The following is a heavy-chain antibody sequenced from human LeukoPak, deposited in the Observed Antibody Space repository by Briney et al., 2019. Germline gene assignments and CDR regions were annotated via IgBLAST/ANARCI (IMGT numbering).Heavy chain of an antibody. Sequence: SETLSLTCAVYGGSFSGYYWSWIRQPPGKGLEWIGEINHSGSTNYNPSLKSRVTISVDTSKNQFSLKLSSVTAADTAVYYCARQYSYYYYYMDVWGQGTMVTVSS. CDR3: ARQYSYYYYYMDV. CDR2: INHSGST. J-gene: IGHJ6*03. CDR1: GGSFSGYY. D-gene: IGHD2-15*01. V-gene: IGHV4-34*01.